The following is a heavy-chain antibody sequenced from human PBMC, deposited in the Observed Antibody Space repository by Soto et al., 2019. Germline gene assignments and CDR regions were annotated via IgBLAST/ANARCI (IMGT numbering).Heavy chain of an antibody. V-gene: IGHV5-51*01. J-gene: IGHJ5*02. CDR3: ARRTSSNFGFDP. Sequence: LGESLKISCKGSGYSFTSYWIVWVRQMPGKGLEWMGIIHPGDSDTRYSPSFQGQVTISADKSITTAYLQWSSLKASDTAMYYCARRTSSNFGFDPWGQGTLVTVSS. CDR1: GYSFTSYW. D-gene: IGHD4-4*01. CDR2: IHPGDSDT.